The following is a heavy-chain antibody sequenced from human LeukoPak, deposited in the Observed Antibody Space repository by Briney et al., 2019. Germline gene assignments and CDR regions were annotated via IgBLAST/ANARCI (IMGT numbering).Heavy chain of an antibody. D-gene: IGHD6-13*01. J-gene: IGHJ3*02. CDR1: GFSVSTNY. Sequence: PGGSLRLSCAASGFSVSTNYLTWVRQAPGKGLEWVSAISGSGGSTYYADSVKGRFTISRDNSKNTLYLQMNSLRAEDTAVYYCAKDWDSSSWYFDAFDIWGQGTMVTVSS. V-gene: IGHV3-23*01. CDR3: AKDWDSSSWYFDAFDI. CDR2: ISGSGGST.